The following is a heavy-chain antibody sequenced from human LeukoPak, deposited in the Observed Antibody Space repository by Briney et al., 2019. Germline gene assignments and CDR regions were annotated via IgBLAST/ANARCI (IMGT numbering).Heavy chain of an antibody. Sequence: SETLSLTCTVSDDSISSYYWSWIRQPPGKGLEWIGYIYYCGSAKYNPSLKSRVTISVDTSKNQFSLKLNSVTAADTAVYYCARARIVGALTPFDYWGQGTLVTVSS. CDR2: IYYCGSA. D-gene: IGHD1-26*01. J-gene: IGHJ4*02. CDR1: DDSISSYY. V-gene: IGHV4-59*01. CDR3: ARARIVGALTPFDY.